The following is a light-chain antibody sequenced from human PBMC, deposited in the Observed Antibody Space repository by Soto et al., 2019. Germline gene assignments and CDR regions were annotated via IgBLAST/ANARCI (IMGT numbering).Light chain of an antibody. J-gene: IGKJ1*01. V-gene: IGKV3-15*01. CDR1: QSVSSN. CDR3: RQHNHWPPVT. Sequence: EIVMTQSPATLSVSPGERATLSCRASQSVSSNLAWYQQKPGQAPRLLVYGASTRATGIPARFSGSGSGTEFTLTITSLQSEDFAVYYCRQHNHWPPVTFGQGTKVEIK. CDR2: GAS.